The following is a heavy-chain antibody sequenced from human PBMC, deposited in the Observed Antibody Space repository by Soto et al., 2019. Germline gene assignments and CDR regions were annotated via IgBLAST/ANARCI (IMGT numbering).Heavy chain of an antibody. CDR3: ARASCIVVVPAATHNWFDP. Sequence: PSETLSLTCTVSGGSISSGGYYWSWIRQHPGKGLEWIGYIYYSGSTYYNPSLKSRVTISVDTSKNQFSLKLSSVTAADTAVYYCARASCIVVVPAATHNWFDPWGQGTLVTVSS. D-gene: IGHD2-2*01. CDR1: GGSISSGGYY. V-gene: IGHV4-31*03. J-gene: IGHJ5*02. CDR2: IYYSGST.